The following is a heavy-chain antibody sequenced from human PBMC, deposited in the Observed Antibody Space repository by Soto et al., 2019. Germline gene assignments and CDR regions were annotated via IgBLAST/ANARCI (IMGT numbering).Heavy chain of an antibody. CDR3: AREGNVRMPQMQCVDY. CDR1: GFTFASYH. J-gene: IGHJ4*02. Sequence: ASVKLSCEASGFTFASYHLHWVRQAPGQGLEWMAIINASNGDTADAQKWRGRVTLTRDTSTTTVYMERGSLPSENKAIVYCAREGNVRMPQMQCVDYWGRGTRDSVS. D-gene: IGHD6-19*01. CDR2: INASNGDT. V-gene: IGHV1-46*04.